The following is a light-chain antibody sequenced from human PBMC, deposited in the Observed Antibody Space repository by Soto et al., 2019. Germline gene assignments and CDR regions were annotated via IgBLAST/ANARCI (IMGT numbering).Light chain of an antibody. Sequence: DIQMTQSPSSLSASVGDRVTSTCRAIQSISSYLNWYQQKPGKAPKLLIYAASSLQSGVPSRFSGSGSGTDFTLTISSLQPEDFATYYCQQSYSTPRTFGQGTKVDNK. J-gene: IGKJ1*01. CDR1: QSISSY. V-gene: IGKV1-39*01. CDR2: AAS. CDR3: QQSYSTPRT.